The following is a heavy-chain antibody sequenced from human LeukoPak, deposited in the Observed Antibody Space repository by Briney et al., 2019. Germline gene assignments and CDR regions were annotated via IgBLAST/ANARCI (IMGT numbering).Heavy chain of an antibody. Sequence: SETLSLTCTVSGGSISSYYWSWIRQPAGKGLEWIGRIYTSGSTNYNPSLKSRVTMSVDTSKNQFSLKLSPVTAADTAVYYCARDLLWFGEFLHAFDIWGQGTMVTVSS. CDR1: GGSISSYY. J-gene: IGHJ3*02. D-gene: IGHD3-10*01. CDR2: IYTSGST. V-gene: IGHV4-4*07. CDR3: ARDLLWFGEFLHAFDI.